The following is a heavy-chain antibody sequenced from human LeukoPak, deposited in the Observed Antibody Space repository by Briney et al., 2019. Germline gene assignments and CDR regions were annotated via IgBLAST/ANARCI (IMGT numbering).Heavy chain of an antibody. V-gene: IGHV3-21*01. CDR2: ISSSRSYI. D-gene: IGHD1-1*01. J-gene: IGHJ2*01. CDR3: ARDLPDEVPSFDL. CDR1: GFTFSSYS. Sequence: KPGGSLRLXCAASGFTFSSYSMNWVRQAPGKGLEWVSSISSSRSYIYYVDSVKGRFTISRDNAKNSLYLQMNSLRAEDTAVYYCARDLPDEVPSFDLWGRGTLVTVSS.